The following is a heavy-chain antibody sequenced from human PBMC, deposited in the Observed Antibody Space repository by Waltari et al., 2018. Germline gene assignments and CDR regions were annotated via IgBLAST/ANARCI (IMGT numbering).Heavy chain of an antibody. CDR2: INHSGST. Sequence: QVQLQQWGAGLLKPSETLSLTCAVYGGSFSGYYWSWIRQPPGKGLEWIGEINHSGSTNYNPSLKSRVTISVDTSKNQFSLKLSSVTAADTAVYYCARGIAAAAPETGYWGQGTLVTVSS. J-gene: IGHJ4*02. CDR1: GGSFSGYY. D-gene: IGHD6-13*01. CDR3: ARGIAAAAPETGY. V-gene: IGHV4-34*01.